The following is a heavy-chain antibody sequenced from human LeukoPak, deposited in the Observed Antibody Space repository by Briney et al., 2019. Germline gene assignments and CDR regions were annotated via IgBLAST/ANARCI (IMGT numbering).Heavy chain of an antibody. V-gene: IGHV4-61*02. CDR1: GGSISSGSYY. CDR2: IYTSGST. CDR3: ARDVLLWFGESITNSDAFDI. J-gene: IGHJ3*02. Sequence: SQTLSLTCTVSGGSISSGSYYWSWIRQPAGKGLEWIGRIYTSGSTNYNPSLKSRVTISVDTSKNQFSLKLSSVTAADTAVYYCARDVLLWFGESITNSDAFDIWGQGTMVTVSS. D-gene: IGHD3-10*01.